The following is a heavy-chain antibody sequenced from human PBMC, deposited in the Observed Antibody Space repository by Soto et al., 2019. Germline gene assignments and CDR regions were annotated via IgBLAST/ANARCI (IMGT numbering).Heavy chain of an antibody. J-gene: IGHJ6*02. CDR3: AKEPGPRTYCSGGSCYEGFSYYYGMDV. D-gene: IGHD2-15*01. V-gene: IGHV3-23*01. Sequence: GGSLRLSCAASGFTFSSYAMSWVRQAPGKGLEWVSAISGSGGSTYYADSVKGRFTISRDNSKNTLYLQMNSLRAEDTAVYYCAKEPGPRTYCSGGSCYEGFSYYYGMDVWGQGTTVTVSS. CDR2: ISGSGGST. CDR1: GFTFSSYA.